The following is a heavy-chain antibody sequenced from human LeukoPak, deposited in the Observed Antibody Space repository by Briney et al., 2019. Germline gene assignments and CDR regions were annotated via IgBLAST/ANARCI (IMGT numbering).Heavy chain of an antibody. V-gene: IGHV3-7*01. Sequence: GGSLRLSCAASGFTYSSYWMNWVRQAPGKGLEWVANIKKDGSERYYVDSVKGRFTISRDITKKSLYLKMNTLRARDTAVYYCARDLAGPPQLAFDIWGQGTMVTVSS. CDR1: GFTYSSYW. CDR2: IKKDGSER. J-gene: IGHJ3*02. D-gene: IGHD1-1*01. CDR3: ARDLAGPPQLAFDI.